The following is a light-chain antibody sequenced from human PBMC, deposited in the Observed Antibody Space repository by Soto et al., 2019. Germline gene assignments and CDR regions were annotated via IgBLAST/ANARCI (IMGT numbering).Light chain of an antibody. CDR3: CSYAGTYWV. Sequence: QSALTQPRSVSGSPGQSVTISCTGTSNDVGGYNYVSWFQQHPGKVPKLMVYDVGYRPSGVPDRFSGSKSGNTASLTISGLQADDEGDYYCCSYAGTYWVFGGGTKVTVL. CDR1: SNDVGGYNY. J-gene: IGLJ3*02. CDR2: DVG. V-gene: IGLV2-11*01.